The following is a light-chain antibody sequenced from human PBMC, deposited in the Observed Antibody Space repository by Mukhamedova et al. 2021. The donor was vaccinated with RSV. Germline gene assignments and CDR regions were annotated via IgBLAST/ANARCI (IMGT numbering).Light chain of an antibody. CDR1: SSDVGGYNY. J-gene: IGLJ2*01. Sequence: GTSSDVGGYNYVSWYQQHPGKAPKLMIYEVSNRPSGVSNRFSGSKSGNTASLTISGPQAEDEADFYCSSYTSSSTLTFGGGTKL. V-gene: IGLV2-14*01. CDR3: SSYTSSSTLT. CDR2: EVS.